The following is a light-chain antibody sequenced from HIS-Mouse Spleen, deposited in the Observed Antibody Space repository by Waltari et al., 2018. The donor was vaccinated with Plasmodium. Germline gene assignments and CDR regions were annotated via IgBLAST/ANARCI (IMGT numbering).Light chain of an antibody. CDR2: KDS. J-gene: IGLJ3*02. CDR3: QSADSSGTPNWV. V-gene: IGLV3-25*03. CDR1: ALPKQY. Sequence: SYELTQPPSVSVSPGQTARRPCPGDALPKQYASWYQQKPGQAPVLVIYKDSERPSGIPERFSGSSSGTTVTLTISGVQAEDEADYYCQSADSSGTPNWVFGGGTKLTVL.